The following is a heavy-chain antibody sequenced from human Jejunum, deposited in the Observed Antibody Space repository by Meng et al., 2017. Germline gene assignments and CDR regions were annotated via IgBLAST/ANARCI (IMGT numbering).Heavy chain of an antibody. D-gene: IGHD3-22*01. CDR1: GFTFSTSI. CDR2: KYETVNT. CDR3: ARDWGSSGGFYHKW. J-gene: IGHJ4*02. V-gene: IGHV4-38-2*02. Sequence: GSLRLSCAASGFTFSTSIMNWVRQPPGKGLEWIGSKYETVNTYYNPSLQSRVTISGDTSKNQFSLKLSSVTAADTAVYYCARDWGSSGGFYHKWWGQGTLVAVSS.